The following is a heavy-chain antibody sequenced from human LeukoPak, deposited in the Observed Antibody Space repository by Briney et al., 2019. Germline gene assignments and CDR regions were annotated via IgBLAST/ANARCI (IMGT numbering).Heavy chain of an antibody. V-gene: IGHV4-39*07. Sequence: SETLSLTCTVSGGSISSSGYCWGWIRQPPGKGLEWIGSIDYSGNTNYNPSLKSRVTISVDTSKNQFSLRLNSVTAADTAVYYCARDGPLGPWGQGTLVTVSS. D-gene: IGHD3-16*01. CDR3: ARDGPLGP. J-gene: IGHJ4*02. CDR1: GGSISSSGYC. CDR2: IDYSGNT.